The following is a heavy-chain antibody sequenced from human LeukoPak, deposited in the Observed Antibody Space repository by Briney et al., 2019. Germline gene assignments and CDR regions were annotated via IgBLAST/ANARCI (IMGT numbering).Heavy chain of an antibody. Sequence: GGPLRLSCAASGFTFSSYAMSWVRQAPGKGLEWVSAISGSGGSTYYAGSVKGRFTISRDNSKNTLYLQMNSLRAEDTAVYYCAKNFGSGSYQAIDYWGHGTLVTVSS. V-gene: IGHV3-23*01. J-gene: IGHJ4*01. CDR2: ISGSGGST. CDR3: AKNFGSGSYQAIDY. CDR1: GFTFSSYA. D-gene: IGHD3-10*01.